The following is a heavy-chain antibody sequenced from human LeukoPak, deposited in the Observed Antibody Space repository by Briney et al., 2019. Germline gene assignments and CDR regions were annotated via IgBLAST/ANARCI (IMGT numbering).Heavy chain of an antibody. CDR2: ISSSSSYI. V-gene: IGHV3-21*01. J-gene: IGHJ3*02. CDR1: GFTFSSYS. Sequence: GGSLRLSCAASGFTFSSYSMNWVRQAPGKGLEWVSSISSSSSYIYYADSVKGRFTISRDNAKNKLYLQMSSLRAEDTAVYYCVKGGTAMVYDAFDIWGQGTMVTVSS. CDR3: VKGGTAMVYDAFDI. D-gene: IGHD5-18*01.